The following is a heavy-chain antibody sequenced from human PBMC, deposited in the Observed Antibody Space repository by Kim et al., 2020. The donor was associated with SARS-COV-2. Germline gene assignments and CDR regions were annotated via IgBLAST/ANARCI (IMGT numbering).Heavy chain of an antibody. D-gene: IGHD3-10*01. J-gene: IGHJ6*02. CDR1: GFTFSSCA. CDR2: ITYDGSNK. Sequence: GGSLRLSCAASGFTFSSCAMHWVRQAPGKGLEWVAVITYDGSNKNYADSVKGRFTISRDNSKNTLYLQMNSLRAEDTAMYYCARAPWSSLRRLTYSYYGLDVWGQGTPVTVSS. CDR3: ARAPWSSLRRLTYSYYGLDV. V-gene: IGHV3-30-3*01.